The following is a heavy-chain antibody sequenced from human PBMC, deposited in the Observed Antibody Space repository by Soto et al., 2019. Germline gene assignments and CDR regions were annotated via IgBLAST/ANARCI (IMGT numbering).Heavy chain of an antibody. J-gene: IGHJ6*02. Sequence: SETLSLTCTVSGGSISSSSYYWGWIRQPPGKGLEWIGSIYYSGSTYYNPSLKSRVTISVDTSKNQFSLKLSSVTAADTAVYYCARHIDGGGMDVWGQGTTVTVSS. CDR2: IYYSGST. D-gene: IGHD2-15*01. CDR3: ARHIDGGGMDV. V-gene: IGHV4-39*01. CDR1: GGSISSSSYY.